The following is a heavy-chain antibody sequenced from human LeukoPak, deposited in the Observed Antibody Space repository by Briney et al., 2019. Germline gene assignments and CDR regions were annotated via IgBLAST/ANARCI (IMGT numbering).Heavy chain of an antibody. CDR2: ISNTGGST. J-gene: IGHJ3*02. D-gene: IGHD3-10*01. CDR3: ARDSPIYGSGSFAFDI. Sequence: GGSLRLSCAASGFSFNTYAMSWVRQAPGKGLEWVSAISNTGGSTYYADSVKGRFTISRDKSKNTLSLQMNSLRAEDTAVYYCARDSPIYGSGSFAFDIWGQGTMVTVSS. CDR1: GFSFNTYA. V-gene: IGHV3-23*01.